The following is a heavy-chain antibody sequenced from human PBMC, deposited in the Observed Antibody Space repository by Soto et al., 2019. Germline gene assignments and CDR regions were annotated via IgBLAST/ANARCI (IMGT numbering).Heavy chain of an antibody. Sequence: EVQLVESRGGLVKPGGSLRLSCAASGFTFSSYSMNWVRQAPGKGLEWVSSISSSSSYIYYADSVKGRFTISRDNAKNSLYLQMNSLRAEDTAVYYCARGLHCSGGSCVFDYWGQGTLVNVSS. CDR2: ISSSSSYI. CDR1: GFTFSSYS. D-gene: IGHD2-15*01. J-gene: IGHJ4*02. CDR3: ARGLHCSGGSCVFDY. V-gene: IGHV3-21*01.